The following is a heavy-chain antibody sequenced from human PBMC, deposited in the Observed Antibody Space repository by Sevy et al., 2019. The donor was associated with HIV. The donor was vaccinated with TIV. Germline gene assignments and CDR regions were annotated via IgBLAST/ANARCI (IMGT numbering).Heavy chain of an antibody. CDR3: ANGAGEGIRGCRDY. Sequence: GGSLRLSCAASGLTFSTYGMHWVRQAPGKGLEWVAVISYDGSHKYYADSVKGRFTISSDNSKNSLYLQMNSLRLEDTAVYSWANGAGEGIRGCRDYWGQGTLVTVSS. CDR2: ISYDGSHK. D-gene: IGHD3-10*01. CDR1: GLTFSTYG. V-gene: IGHV3-30*18. J-gene: IGHJ4*02.